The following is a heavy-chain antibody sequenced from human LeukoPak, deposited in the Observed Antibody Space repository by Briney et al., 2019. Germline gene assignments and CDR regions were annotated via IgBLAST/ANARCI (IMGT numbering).Heavy chain of an antibody. D-gene: IGHD3-10*01. Sequence: GGSLRLSCAASGFTFSSYGMSWVRQAPGKGLEWVSVIGGSGGSTYCADSVKGRFTISRDNSSNTLYLQMNSLRAEDTAIYYCAKTQSPVYNPGSYCLDYWGQGTLVTVSS. CDR2: IGGSGGST. V-gene: IGHV3-23*01. CDR3: AKTQSPVYNPGSYCLDY. J-gene: IGHJ4*02. CDR1: GFTFSSYG.